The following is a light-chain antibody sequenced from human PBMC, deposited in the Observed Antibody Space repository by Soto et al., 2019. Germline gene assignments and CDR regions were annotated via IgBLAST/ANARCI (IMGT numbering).Light chain of an antibody. CDR2: AAS. CDR3: QKYNSAPIT. CDR1: QSISSY. Sequence: DIQMTQSPSTLSASVGDRVTITCRASQSISSYLNWYQQKPGKAPKLLIYAASSLQSGVPSRFSGSGSGTDFTLTISSLQPEDVATYYRQKYNSAPITFGQGTRLEIK. V-gene: IGKV1-39*01. J-gene: IGKJ5*01.